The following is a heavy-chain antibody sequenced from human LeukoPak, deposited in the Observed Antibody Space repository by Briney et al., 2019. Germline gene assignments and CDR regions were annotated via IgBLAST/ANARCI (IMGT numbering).Heavy chain of an antibody. CDR3: ARDRGVGATAYFDY. CDR1: GFTFSHYG. J-gene: IGHJ4*02. D-gene: IGHD1-26*01. CDR2: ISYDGSNK. Sequence: GGSLRLSCAASGFTFSHYGMHWVRQAPGKGLEWVAVISYDGSNKYYADSVKGRFTISRDNAKNSLYLQMNSLRAEDTAVYYCARDRGVGATAYFDYWGQGTLVTVSS. V-gene: IGHV3-30*03.